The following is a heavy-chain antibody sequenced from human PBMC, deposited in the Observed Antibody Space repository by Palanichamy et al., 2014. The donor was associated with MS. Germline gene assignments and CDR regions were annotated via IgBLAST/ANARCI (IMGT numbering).Heavy chain of an antibody. D-gene: IGHD4-17*01. CDR1: GGTFSSYA. Sequence: QVQLVQSGAEVKKPGSSVKVSCKASGGTFSSYAISWVRQAPGQGLEWMGGIIPIFGTANYAQKFQGRVTITADESTSTAYMELSSLRSEDTAVYYCASKNTATTLGFWYFDLWGRGTLVTVSS. J-gene: IGHJ2*01. V-gene: IGHV1-69*01. CDR2: IIPIFGTA. CDR3: ASKNTATTLGFWYFDL.